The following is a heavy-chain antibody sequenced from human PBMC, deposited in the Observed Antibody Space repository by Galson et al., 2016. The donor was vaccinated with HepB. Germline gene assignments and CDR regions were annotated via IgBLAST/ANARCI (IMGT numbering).Heavy chain of an antibody. D-gene: IGHD1-26*01. J-gene: IGHJ4*02. CDR1: GDSVSSKTSA. CDR3: VRDLGGADY. Sequence: CAISGDSVSSKTSAWNWIRQSPSRGLEWLGRTFYRSEWYNFYAVSVKGQITISADTSKNQFSLQLNSMTPEDTAVYYCVRDLGGADYWSQGTLVTVSS. V-gene: IGHV6-1*01. CDR2: TFYRSEWYN.